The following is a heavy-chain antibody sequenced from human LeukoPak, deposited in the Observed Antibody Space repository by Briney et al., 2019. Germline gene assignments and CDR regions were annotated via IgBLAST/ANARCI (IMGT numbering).Heavy chain of an antibody. Sequence: ASVKLSCKASGYIFSNYDINWGRQAPGHGLEWRGLVNPNRGRRVYAYEFQGRVNMTRNRSINPAYMELTSLRSDDSAFYYSARGLRSDYWGQGTLVNVPS. D-gene: IGHD3-16*01. V-gene: IGHV1-8*01. CDR2: VNPNRGRR. J-gene: IGHJ4*02. CDR3: ARGLRSDY. CDR1: GYIFSNYD.